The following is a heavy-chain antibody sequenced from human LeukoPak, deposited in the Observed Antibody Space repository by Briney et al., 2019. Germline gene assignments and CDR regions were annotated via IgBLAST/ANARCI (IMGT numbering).Heavy chain of an antibody. J-gene: IGHJ2*01. V-gene: IGHV1-2*04. CDR1: GYTITDYY. CDR2: IIPNTGGT. CDR3: ARGSPSYAQWHFDL. D-gene: IGHD2/OR15-2a*01. Sequence: APVKVSCKASGYTITDYYLHWVRQAPGQGLEWMGWIIPNTGGTNYAQKFQDWVTMSSDTSISTAYMELSSLRSDVTAVYYCARGSPSYAQWHFDLWGRGTLVTVSS.